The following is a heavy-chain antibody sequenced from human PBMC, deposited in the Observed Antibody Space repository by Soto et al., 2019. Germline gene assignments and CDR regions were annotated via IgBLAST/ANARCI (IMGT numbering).Heavy chain of an antibody. CDR3: VKANRGGSSWYDYGMDV. V-gene: IGHV3-23*01. D-gene: IGHD6-13*01. J-gene: IGHJ6*02. CDR2: ISGSGGST. Sequence: GGSLRLSCAASGFTFSSYAMSWVRQAPGKGLEWVSAISGSGGSTYYADSVKGRFTISRDNSKNTLYLQMNSLRAEDTAVYYCVKANRGGSSWYDYGMDVWGQGTTVTVSS. CDR1: GFTFSSYA.